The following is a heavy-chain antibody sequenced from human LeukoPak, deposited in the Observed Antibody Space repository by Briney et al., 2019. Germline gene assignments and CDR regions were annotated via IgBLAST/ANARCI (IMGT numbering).Heavy chain of an antibody. D-gene: IGHD1-26*01. CDR1: GFTFSSYG. Sequence: GRSLRLSCAASGFTFSSYGMHWVRQAPGKGLEWVGRARNKANSHTTEYAASVKGRFTVSRDDSKNLLYLQMNSLKTDDTAVYYCTRGPTGSYLNFDYWGQGTLVTVSS. J-gene: IGHJ4*02. V-gene: IGHV3-72*01. CDR3: TRGPTGSYLNFDY. CDR2: ARNKANSHTT.